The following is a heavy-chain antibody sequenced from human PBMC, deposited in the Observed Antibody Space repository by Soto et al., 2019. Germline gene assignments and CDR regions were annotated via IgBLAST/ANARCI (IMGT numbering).Heavy chain of an antibody. CDR3: ARVPPDRWREVFDS. J-gene: IGHJ3*02. Sequence: PSETLSLTCTVSGGSISSYYWSWIRQPPGKGLEWIGYIYYSGSTNYNPSLKSRVTISVDTSKNQFSLKLSSVTAADTAVYYCARVPPDRWREVFDSWGQGPRVTVSS. CDR1: GGSISSYY. CDR2: IYYSGST. V-gene: IGHV4-59*01.